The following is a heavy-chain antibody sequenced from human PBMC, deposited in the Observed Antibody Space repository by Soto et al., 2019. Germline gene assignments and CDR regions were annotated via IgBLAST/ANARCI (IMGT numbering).Heavy chain of an antibody. CDR2: ISSSGSTI. CDR1: GFTFSDYY. D-gene: IGHD3-16*01. V-gene: IGHV3-11*04. J-gene: IGHJ4*02. Sequence: GGSLRLSCAASGFTFSDYYMSWIRQAPGKGLEWVSYISSSGSTIYYADPVKGRFTISRDNAKNSLYPQMNSLRVEDTALYYCARDGIGSVAFWGYLDYWGQGTLVTVSS. CDR3: ARDGIGSVAFWGYLDY.